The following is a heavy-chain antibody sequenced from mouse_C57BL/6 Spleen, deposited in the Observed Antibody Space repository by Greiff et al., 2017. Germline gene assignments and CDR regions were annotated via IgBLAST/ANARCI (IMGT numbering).Heavy chain of an antibody. J-gene: IGHJ2*01. V-gene: IGHV1-15*01. Sequence: QVQLKESGAELVRPGASVTLSCKASGYTFTDYEMHWVKQTPVHGLEWIGAIDPETGGTAYNQKFKGKAILTADKSSSTAYMELRSLTSEDSAVYYCTRSGGTTVVGDYWGQGTTLTVSS. CDR1: GYTFTDYE. CDR2: IDPETGGT. D-gene: IGHD1-1*01. CDR3: TRSGGTTVVGDY.